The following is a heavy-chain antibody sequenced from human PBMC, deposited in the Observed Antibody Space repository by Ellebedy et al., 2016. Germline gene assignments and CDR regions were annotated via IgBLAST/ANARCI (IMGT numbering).Heavy chain of an antibody. CDR2: IGTAGNT. V-gene: IGHV3-13*01. Sequence: GESLKISXAASGFTFSSYDMHWVRQATGKGLEWVSAIGTAGNTYYPGSVKGRFTISRESAKNSLYLQMNSLRAEDTAVYYCARDRSAGDWYFDLWGRGTLVTVSS. CDR3: ARDRSAGDWYFDL. CDR1: GFTFSSYD. D-gene: IGHD7-27*01. J-gene: IGHJ2*01.